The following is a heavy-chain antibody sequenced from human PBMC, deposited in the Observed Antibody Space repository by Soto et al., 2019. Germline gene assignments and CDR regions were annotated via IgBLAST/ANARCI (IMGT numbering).Heavy chain of an antibody. D-gene: IGHD6-13*01. Sequence: QVQLVQSGAEAKKPGSSVKVSCKASGGTFSSYAISWVRQAPGQGLEWMGGIIPIFGTANYEQKFQGRVTITADESTSTAYMELSSLRSEDTAVYYCARDSSSSWYDYYYYYGMDVWGQGTTVTVSS. CDR1: GGTFSSYA. CDR3: ARDSSSSWYDYYYYYGMDV. V-gene: IGHV1-69*01. J-gene: IGHJ6*02. CDR2: IIPIFGTA.